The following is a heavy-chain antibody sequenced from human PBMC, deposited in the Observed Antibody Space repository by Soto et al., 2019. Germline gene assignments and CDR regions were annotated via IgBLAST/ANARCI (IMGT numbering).Heavy chain of an antibody. CDR1: GFTFSSYA. Sequence: QVQLVESGGGVVQPGRSLRLSCAASGFTFSSYAMHWVRQAPGKGLEWVAVISYDGSNKYYADSVKGRFTISRDNSKNXLXXQMNSLRAEDTAVYYCAREFDVGGVVIPYYYGMDVWGQGTTVTVSS. CDR3: AREFDVGGVVIPYYYGMDV. J-gene: IGHJ6*02. CDR2: ISYDGSNK. D-gene: IGHD3-3*01. V-gene: IGHV3-30-3*01.